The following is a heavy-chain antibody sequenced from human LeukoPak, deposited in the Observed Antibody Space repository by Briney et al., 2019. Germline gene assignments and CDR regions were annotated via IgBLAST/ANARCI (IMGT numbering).Heavy chain of an antibody. Sequence: SETLSLTCAVYGGSFSGYYWSWIRQPPGKGLEWIGEINHSGSTNYNPSLKSRVTISVDTSKNQFSLKLSSVTAADTAVYYCASCDYVGAFDYWGQGTLVTVSS. D-gene: IGHD4-17*01. CDR3: ASCDYVGAFDY. CDR2: INHSGST. V-gene: IGHV4-34*01. J-gene: IGHJ4*02. CDR1: GGSFSGYY.